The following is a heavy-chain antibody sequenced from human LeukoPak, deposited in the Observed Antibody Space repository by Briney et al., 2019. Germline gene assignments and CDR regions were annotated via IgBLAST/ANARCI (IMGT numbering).Heavy chain of an antibody. CDR3: ARASSGWYGVGAFDI. Sequence: SETLALICTVSAGSISRYYWSWIRQPPGKGLEWIGYIYYSGSTNYNPSLKSRVTISVDTSKNQFSLKLSSVTAADTAVYYCARASSGWYGVGAFDIWGQGTMVTVSS. J-gene: IGHJ3*02. V-gene: IGHV4-59*01. CDR1: AGSISRYY. CDR2: IYYSGST. D-gene: IGHD6-19*01.